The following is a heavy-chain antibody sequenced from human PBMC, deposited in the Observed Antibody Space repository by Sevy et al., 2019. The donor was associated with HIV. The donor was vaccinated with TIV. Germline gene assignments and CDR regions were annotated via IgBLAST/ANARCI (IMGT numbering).Heavy chain of an antibody. CDR3: ARGDYYGSLYYFDY. Sequence: GGSLRLSCAASGFTFSNYFINGVRQAPGKGLEWVSSISSGGSYIFYADSVKGRFTISRDNAKNSLYLHMNSLRAEDTAVYYCARGDYYGSLYYFDYWGPGTLVTVSS. J-gene: IGHJ4*02. V-gene: IGHV3-21*01. CDR2: ISSGGSYI. CDR1: GFTFSNYF. D-gene: IGHD3-10*01.